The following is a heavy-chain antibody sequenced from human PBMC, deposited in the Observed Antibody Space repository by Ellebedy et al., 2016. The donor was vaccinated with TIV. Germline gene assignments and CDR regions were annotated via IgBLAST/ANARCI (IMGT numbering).Heavy chain of an antibody. CDR3: ARTGGGGNPHYSYYYMDF. D-gene: IGHD3-16*01. Sequence: GGSLRLSXAASAFTFSTHSMAWARQAPGKGLEWVSSINGPSDTIHYADSVKGRFTISRDNAKNSLYLQLDSLRAEDTAVYYCARTGGGGNPHYSYYYMDFWGTGTTVTVSS. J-gene: IGHJ6*03. CDR1: AFTFSTHS. CDR2: INGPSDTI. V-gene: IGHV3-21*06.